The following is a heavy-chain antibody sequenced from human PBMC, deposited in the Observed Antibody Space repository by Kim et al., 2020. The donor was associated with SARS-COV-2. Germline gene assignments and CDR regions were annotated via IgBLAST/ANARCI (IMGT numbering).Heavy chain of an antibody. D-gene: IGHD6-19*01. CDR3: ARDHHSSGWQDDAFDI. CDR1: GGSISSYY. V-gene: IGHV4-59*13. J-gene: IGHJ3*02. Sequence: SETLSLTCTVSGGSISSYYWSWIRQPPGKGLEWIGYIYYSGSTNYNPSLKSRVTISVDTSKNQFSLKLSSVTAADTAVYYCARDHHSSGWQDDAFDIWGQGTMVTVSS. CDR2: IYYSGST.